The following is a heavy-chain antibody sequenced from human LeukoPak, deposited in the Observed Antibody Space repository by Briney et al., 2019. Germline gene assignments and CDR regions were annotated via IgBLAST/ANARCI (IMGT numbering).Heavy chain of an antibody. CDR3: ARERLVEMSTIFDF. CDR2: IYYRGST. CDR1: GGSISSYY. V-gene: IGHV4-59*01. D-gene: IGHD5-24*01. Sequence: NASETLSLTCTVSGGSISSYYWTWVRQPPGRGLEWIGYIYYRGSTTYNPSLKSRVTISVDTSESQFSLKLSSVTAADTAVYYCARERLVEMSTIFDFWGQGTLVTVSS. J-gene: IGHJ4*02.